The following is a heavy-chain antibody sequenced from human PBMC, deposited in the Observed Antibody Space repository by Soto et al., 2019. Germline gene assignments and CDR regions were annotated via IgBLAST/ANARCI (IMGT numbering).Heavy chain of an antibody. CDR1: GFTFSSYA. Sequence: EVQLLESGGGLVQPGGSLRLSCAASGFTFSSYAMSWVRQAPGKGLEWVAAISGSGGSTYYADSVKGRFTISRDNSKNTLYLQLNSLRAEHTAVYYCAKSTYCSSTSCLNGAFDIWRQGTMVTVSS. D-gene: IGHD2-2*01. CDR2: ISGSGGST. V-gene: IGHV3-23*01. CDR3: AKSTYCSSTSCLNGAFDI. J-gene: IGHJ3*02.